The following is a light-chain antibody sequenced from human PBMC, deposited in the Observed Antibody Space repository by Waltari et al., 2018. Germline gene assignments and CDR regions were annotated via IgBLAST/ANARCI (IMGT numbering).Light chain of an antibody. CDR3: TSYRRGSALGV. J-gene: IGLJ2*01. Sequence: QSALTQPASVSGSPGPSITISCTGTSSAVGDYNYVSWYQQHPGKAPKLMIYDVTNRPSGVSNRFSGSKSGNTASLTISGLQAEDEADYYCTSYRRGSALGVFGGGTSLTVL. V-gene: IGLV2-14*03. CDR2: DVT. CDR1: SSAVGDYNY.